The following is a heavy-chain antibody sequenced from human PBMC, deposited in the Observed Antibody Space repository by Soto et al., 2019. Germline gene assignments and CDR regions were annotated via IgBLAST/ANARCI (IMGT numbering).Heavy chain of an antibody. D-gene: IGHD6-13*01. CDR3: TTEDRQQDAFDI. CDR2: IKSKTDGGTT. CDR1: GFTFSNAW. J-gene: IGHJ3*02. V-gene: IGHV3-15*01. Sequence: TGGSLRLSCAASGFTFSNAWMSWVRQAPGKGLEWVGRIKSKTDGGTTDYAAPVKGRFTISRDDSKNTLYLQMNSLKTEDTAVYYCTTEDRQQDAFDIWGQGTMVTVSS.